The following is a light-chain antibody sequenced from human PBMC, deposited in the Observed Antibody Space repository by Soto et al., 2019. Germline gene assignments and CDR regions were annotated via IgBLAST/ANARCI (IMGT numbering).Light chain of an antibody. J-gene: IGKJ2*01. CDR2: GAS. Sequence: EIVLTQSPGTLSLSPGERATLSCRASQSASSSSLAWYQQKPGQAPRLLIYGASSSATGIPDRFSGSGSGTDFTLTISRLEPEVFAVYYCQQCGTSPPTLGQGTKLEIK. CDR3: QQCGTSPPT. CDR1: QSASSSS. V-gene: IGKV3-20*01.